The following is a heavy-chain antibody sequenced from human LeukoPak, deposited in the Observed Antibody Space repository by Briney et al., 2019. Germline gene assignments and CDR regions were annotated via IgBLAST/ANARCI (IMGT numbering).Heavy chain of an antibody. CDR2: ISYDGSNK. V-gene: IGHV3-30-3*01. D-gene: IGHD6-19*01. CDR3: ARDQSSGWYRRRYNWFDP. CDR1: GFTFSSYA. J-gene: IGHJ5*02. Sequence: GGSLRLSCAASGFTFSSYAMHWVRQAPGKGLEWVAVISYDGSNKYYADSVKGRFTISRDNSKNTLYLQVNSLRAEDTAVYYCARDQSSGWYRRRYNWFDPWGQGTLVTVSS.